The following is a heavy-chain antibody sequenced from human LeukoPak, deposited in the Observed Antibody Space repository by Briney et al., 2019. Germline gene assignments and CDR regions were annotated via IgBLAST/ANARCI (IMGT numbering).Heavy chain of an antibody. J-gene: IGHJ4*02. V-gene: IGHV3-23*01. D-gene: IGHD3-9*01. CDR3: AKGGLRNVDWPHYDY. CDR1: GFTFNNYA. Sequence: GGSLRLSCAASGFTFNNYAMTWVRQAPGKGLEWVSGIGSSGDTTYYADSVKGRFTISRDNSKNTLYLQMNSLRAEDTAVYYCAKGGLRNVDWPHYDYWGQGTLVTVSS. CDR2: IGSSGDTT.